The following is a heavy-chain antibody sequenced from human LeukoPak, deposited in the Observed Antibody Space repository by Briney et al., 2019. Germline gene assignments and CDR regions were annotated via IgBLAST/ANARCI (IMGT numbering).Heavy chain of an antibody. CDR2: INHSGST. CDR3: ARAVIFGVVIYHYYFDY. V-gene: IGHV4-34*01. Sequence: SETLSLTCAVYGGSFSGYYWSWIRQPPGKGLEWIGEINHSGSTNYNPSLKSRVTISVDTSKNQFSLKLSSVTAADTAVYYCARAVIFGVVIYHYYFDYWGQGTLVTVSS. J-gene: IGHJ4*02. CDR1: GGSFSGYY. D-gene: IGHD3-3*01.